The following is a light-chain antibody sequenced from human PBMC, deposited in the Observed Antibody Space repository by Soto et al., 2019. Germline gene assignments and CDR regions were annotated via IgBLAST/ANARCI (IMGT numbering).Light chain of an antibody. J-gene: IGKJ3*01. Sequence: DIQMTQSPSSLSASVGDRVTITCRASQGISNYLAWYQQKPGKVPKLLIYAASTLQSGVASRFSGSGSGTDFTLTISSLQPEDVATYYWQQYNSSPHFGPGTKGDIK. V-gene: IGKV1-27*01. CDR2: AAS. CDR1: QGISNY. CDR3: QQYNSSPH.